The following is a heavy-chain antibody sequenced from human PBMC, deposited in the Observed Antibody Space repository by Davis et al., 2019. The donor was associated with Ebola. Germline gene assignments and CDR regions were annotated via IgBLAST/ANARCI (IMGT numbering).Heavy chain of an antibody. CDR2: IYYSGST. V-gene: IGHV4-59*12. Sequence: MPSETLSLTSTLSGGSISSYYWSWTRQPPGKGLEWIGYIYYSGSTNYNPSLKSRVTISVDTSKNQFSLKLSSVTAADTAVYYCASLDYGGNSGLDPWGQGTLVTVSS. J-gene: IGHJ5*02. D-gene: IGHD4-23*01. CDR3: ASLDYGGNSGLDP. CDR1: GGSISSYY.